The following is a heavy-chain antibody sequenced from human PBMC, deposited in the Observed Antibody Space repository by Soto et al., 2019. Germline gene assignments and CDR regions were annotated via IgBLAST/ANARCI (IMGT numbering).Heavy chain of an antibody. CDR2: IFAMFGSP. D-gene: IGHD3-10*01. CDR3: ATNGSSVVLDS. Sequence: SVKVSCKASGDTFNIYTFNWVRQAPGQGLEWMGGIFAMFGSPHNAEKFQHRLTVTADDSTTTVYMELSDLRSEDTAVYYCATNGSSVVLDSWGQGTLVTVSS. J-gene: IGHJ4*02. CDR1: GDTFNIYT. V-gene: IGHV1-69*13.